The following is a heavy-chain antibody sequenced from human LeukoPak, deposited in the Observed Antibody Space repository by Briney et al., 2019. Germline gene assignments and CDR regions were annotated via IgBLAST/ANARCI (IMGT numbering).Heavy chain of an antibody. CDR2: IIPIFGTA. V-gene: IGHV1-69*05. CDR3: ARGTYDSSGYYPPGAGMDV. D-gene: IGHD3-22*01. Sequence: GASVKVSCKASGGTFSSYAISWVRQAPGQGLEWMGGIIPIFGTANYAQKFQGRVTMTRNTSISTAYMELSSLRSEDTAVYYCARGTYDSSGYYPPGAGMDVWGQGTTVTVSS. J-gene: IGHJ6*02. CDR1: GGTFSSYA.